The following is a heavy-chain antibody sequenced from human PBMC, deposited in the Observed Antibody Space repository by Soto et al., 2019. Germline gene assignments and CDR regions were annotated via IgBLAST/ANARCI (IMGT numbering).Heavy chain of an antibody. D-gene: IGHD3-16*02. Sequence: ATLSLTCPVNGVSCSGYYLGWIRHPPGKGLAWIGEINHSGSTNYNPSLKSRVTISVDTSKNQFSLKLSSVTAADTAVYYCARVNVMITFGGVIAPYDAFDIWGQGTMVTVSS. CDR2: INHSGST. CDR3: ARVNVMITFGGVIAPYDAFDI. V-gene: IGHV4-34*01. CDR1: GVSCSGYY. J-gene: IGHJ3*02.